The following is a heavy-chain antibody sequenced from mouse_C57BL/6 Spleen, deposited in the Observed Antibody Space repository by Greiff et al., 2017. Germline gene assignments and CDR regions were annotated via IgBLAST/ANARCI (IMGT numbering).Heavy chain of an antibody. J-gene: IGHJ4*01. CDR3: ARRNGYYAMDY. V-gene: IGHV5-17*01. CDR1: GFTFSDYG. CDR2: ISSGSSTL. Sequence: DVQGVASGGGLVKPGGSLKLSCPASGFTFSDYGMHWVRQAPEKGLELVAYISSGSSTLYYADTVKGRFTITRDNAKTAMFLQMTSLRSDDTAMYYCARRNGYYAMDYWGQGTSVTVSS.